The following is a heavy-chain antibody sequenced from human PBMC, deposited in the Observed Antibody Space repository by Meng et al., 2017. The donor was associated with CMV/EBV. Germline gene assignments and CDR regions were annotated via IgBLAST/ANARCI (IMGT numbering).Heavy chain of an antibody. Sequence: QGQLVPAGAEVKKPGSAVKVSCKASGGTFSSYAISWVRQAPGQGLEWMGGIIPIFGTANYAQKFQGRVTITADESTSTAYMELSSLRSEDTAVYYCARRGSYYGSGSYYNWFDPWGQGTLVTVSS. CDR2: IIPIFGTA. CDR3: ARRGSYYGSGSYYNWFDP. CDR1: GGTFSSYA. V-gene: IGHV1-69*12. J-gene: IGHJ5*02. D-gene: IGHD3-10*01.